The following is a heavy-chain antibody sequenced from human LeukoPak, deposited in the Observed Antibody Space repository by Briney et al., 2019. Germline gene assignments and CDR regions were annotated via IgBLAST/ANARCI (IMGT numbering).Heavy chain of an antibody. CDR3: ARGYSGYDGYYFDY. CDR1: GGSIRSGSYS. Sequence: PSETLSLTCTVSGGSIRSGSYSWSWIRQPAGEGLEWIGRIYTSGSTNHNPSLKSRVSISVDASKNQFSLKLRSVTAADTAVYYCARGYSGYDGYYFDYWGQGTLVTVSS. CDR2: IYTSGST. V-gene: IGHV4-61*02. D-gene: IGHD5-12*01. J-gene: IGHJ4*02.